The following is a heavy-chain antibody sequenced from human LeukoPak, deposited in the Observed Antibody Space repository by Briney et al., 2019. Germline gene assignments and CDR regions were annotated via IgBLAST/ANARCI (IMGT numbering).Heavy chain of an antibody. J-gene: IGHJ4*02. V-gene: IGHV1-2*02. CDR2: LVAKSGGT. CDR3: ARGDGSGSHALDY. Sequence: ASVKVSCTASESIFTNLLIHWVRQAPGQGLEWMGWLVAKSGGTHYAQNFQGRVTMTRDTSISTAYMELSRLRSDDTAVYYCARGDGSGSHALDYWGQGTLVTVSS. CDR1: ESIFTNLL. D-gene: IGHD3-10*01.